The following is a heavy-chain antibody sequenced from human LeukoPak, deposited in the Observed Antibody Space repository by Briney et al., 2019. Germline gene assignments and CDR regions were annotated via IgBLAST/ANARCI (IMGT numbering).Heavy chain of an antibody. CDR1: GFTFSSYA. V-gene: IGHV3-23*01. CDR3: ARAEYSSSWSSYYFDY. D-gene: IGHD6-13*01. CDR2: ISGSGGST. Sequence: GGSLRLSCAASGFTFSSYAMSWVRQAPGKGLEWVSAISGSGGSTYYADSVKGRFTISRDNSKNTLYLQMNSLRAEDTAVYYCARAEYSSSWSSYYFDYWGQGTLVTVSS. J-gene: IGHJ4*02.